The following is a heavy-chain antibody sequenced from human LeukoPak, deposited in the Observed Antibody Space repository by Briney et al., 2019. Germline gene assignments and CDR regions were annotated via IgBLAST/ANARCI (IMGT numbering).Heavy chain of an antibody. CDR3: ARDVYYYGSGRSEAPIDY. Sequence: GGSLRLSCAASGFTFSSYWMSWVRQAPGKGLEWVAVISYDGSNKYYADSVKGRFTISRDNSKNTLYLQMNSLRAEDTAVYYCARDVYYYGSGRSEAPIDYWGQGTLVTVSS. CDR1: GFTFSSYW. V-gene: IGHV3-30-3*01. CDR2: ISYDGSNK. J-gene: IGHJ4*02. D-gene: IGHD3-10*01.